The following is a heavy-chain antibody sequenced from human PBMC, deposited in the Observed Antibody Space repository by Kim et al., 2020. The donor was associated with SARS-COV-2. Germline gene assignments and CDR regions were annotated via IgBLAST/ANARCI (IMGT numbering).Heavy chain of an antibody. CDR2: INPNSGGT. CDR3: AREGLAPNTYYGMDV. V-gene: IGHV1-2*05. J-gene: IGHJ6*02. CDR1: GYTFTGYY. Sequence: ASVKVSCKASGYTFTGYYMHWVRQAPGQGLEWMGRINPNSGGTNYAQKFQGRVTMTRDTSISTAYMELSRLRSDDTVVYYCAREGLAPNTYYGMDVWGQGTTVTVSS. D-gene: IGHD3-9*01.